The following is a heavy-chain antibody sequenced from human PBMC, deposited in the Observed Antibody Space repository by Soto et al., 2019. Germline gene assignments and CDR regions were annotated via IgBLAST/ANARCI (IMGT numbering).Heavy chain of an antibody. CDR2: FYNSGST. V-gene: IGHV4-59*12. CDR3: ARVPDV. CDR1: GGSISSNY. Sequence: SETLSLTCTVSGGSISSNYWSWIRQPPGKGLEWIGYFYNSGSTNYNPSLKSQVTISVDTSKNQFSLKLSSVTAADTAVYYCARVPDVWGQGTTVTVSS. J-gene: IGHJ6*02.